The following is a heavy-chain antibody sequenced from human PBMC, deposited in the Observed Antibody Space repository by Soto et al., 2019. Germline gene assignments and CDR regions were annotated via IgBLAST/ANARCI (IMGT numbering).Heavy chain of an antibody. Sequence: PSETLSLTCAVSGGSISSSNWWSWVRQPPGKGLGWIGEIYHSGSTNYNPSLKSRVTISVDKSKNQFSLKLSSVTAADTAVYYCARGWYDYVWGSSHYYGMDAWGQGTTVTVSS. CDR2: IYHSGST. V-gene: IGHV4-4*02. CDR3: ARGWYDYVWGSSHYYGMDA. D-gene: IGHD3-16*01. J-gene: IGHJ6*02. CDR1: GGSISSSNW.